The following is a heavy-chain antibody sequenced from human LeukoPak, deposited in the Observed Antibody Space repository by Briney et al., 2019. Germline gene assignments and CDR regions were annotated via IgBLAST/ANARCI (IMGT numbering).Heavy chain of an antibody. CDR1: GGSISSSSYY. D-gene: IGHD3/OR15-3a*01. CDR3: ARLNNGYRGLGSWFDP. J-gene: IGHJ5*02. CDR2: IYYSGST. Sequence: PSETLSLTCTVSGGSISSSSYYWGWIRQPPGKGLEWSGSIYYSGSTYYNPSLKSRVTISVDTSKNQFSLKLSSVTAADTAVYYCARLNNGYRGLGSWFDPWGQGTLVTVSS. V-gene: IGHV4-39*07.